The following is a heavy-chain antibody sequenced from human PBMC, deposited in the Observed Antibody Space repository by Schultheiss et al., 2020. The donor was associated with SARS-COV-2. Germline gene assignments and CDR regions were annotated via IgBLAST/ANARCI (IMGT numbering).Heavy chain of an antibody. V-gene: IGHV3-48*03. CDR2: ISTSGTPI. D-gene: IGHD5-18*01. Sequence: GGSLRLSCAASGFTLSSYEMNWVRQAPGKGLEWVSYISTSGTPIYNTDAVKGRFTISRDSAKNTLYLQMNSLRAEDTAVYYCARDPNSYGDYWGQGTLVTVSS. CDR3: ARDPNSYGDY. J-gene: IGHJ4*02. CDR1: GFTLSSYE.